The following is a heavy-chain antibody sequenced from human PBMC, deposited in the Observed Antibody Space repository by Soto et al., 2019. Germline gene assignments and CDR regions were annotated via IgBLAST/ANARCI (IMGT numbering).Heavy chain of an antibody. Sequence: GGSLRLSCAASGFTVSSNYMSWVRQAPGKGLEWVSVIYGGGSTYYADSVKGRFTISRHNSKNTLYLQMNSLRAEDTAVYYCARVACSGGSCYSALYYYYYYMDVWGKGTTVTVSS. CDR1: GFTVSSNY. J-gene: IGHJ6*03. CDR3: ARVACSGGSCYSALYYYYYYMDV. CDR2: IYGGGST. D-gene: IGHD2-15*01. V-gene: IGHV3-53*04.